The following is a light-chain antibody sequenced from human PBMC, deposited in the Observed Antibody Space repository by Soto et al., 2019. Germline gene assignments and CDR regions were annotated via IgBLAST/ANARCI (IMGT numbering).Light chain of an antibody. Sequence: DILLIQSPSSLSASVGDSVTITCQASQDIRDYLNWYQQKPGKAPNLLIYEASNLKTGVTSRFSGRASGTEFTLSINSLQPEDTATYYCQQYEDLPYTFGQGTKLEIK. CDR1: QDIRDY. V-gene: IGKV1-33*01. CDR2: EAS. J-gene: IGKJ2*01. CDR3: QQYEDLPYT.